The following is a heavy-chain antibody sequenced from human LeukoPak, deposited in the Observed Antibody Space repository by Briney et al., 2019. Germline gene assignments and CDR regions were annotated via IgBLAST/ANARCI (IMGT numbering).Heavy chain of an antibody. CDR3: VKVSGVGSYRPFDS. D-gene: IGHD3-16*02. CDR2: ISGSGGST. CDR1: GFTFSSYG. V-gene: IGHV3-23*01. J-gene: IGHJ4*02. Sequence: GGSLRLSCAASGFTFSSYGMSWVRQAPGKGLEWVSAISGSGGSTYYADSVKGRFSISRDNSKNTVFLQMNSLRADDTALYYCVKVSGVGSYRPFDSWGQGTLVTVSS.